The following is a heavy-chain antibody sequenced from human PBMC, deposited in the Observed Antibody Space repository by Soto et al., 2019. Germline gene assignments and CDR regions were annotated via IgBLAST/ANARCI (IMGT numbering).Heavy chain of an antibody. J-gene: IGHJ6*02. CDR2: IIPIFGTA. CDR3: ARGSYRDFDWLLRKPRYGMDV. CDR1: GGTFSSYA. D-gene: IGHD3-9*01. V-gene: IGHV1-69*13. Sequence: SVKVSCKASGGTFSSYAISWVRQAPGQGLEWMGGIIPIFGTANYAQKFQGSVTITADESTSTAYMELSSLRSEDTAVYYCARGSYRDFDWLLRKPRYGMDVWGQGTTVTVSS.